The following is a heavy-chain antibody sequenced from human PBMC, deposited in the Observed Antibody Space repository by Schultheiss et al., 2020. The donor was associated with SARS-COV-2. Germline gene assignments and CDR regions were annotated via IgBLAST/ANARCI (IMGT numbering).Heavy chain of an antibody. CDR3: ARPGPTIGVVDY. D-gene: IGHD5-12*01. J-gene: IGHJ4*02. V-gene: IGHV4-59*01. Sequence: GSLRLSCTVSGGSISSYYWSWIRQPPGKGLEWIGYIYYSGSTNYNPSLKSRVTISVDTSKNQFSLKLSSVTAADTAVYYRARPGPTIGVVDYWGQGTLVTVSS. CDR2: IYYSGST. CDR1: GGSISSYY.